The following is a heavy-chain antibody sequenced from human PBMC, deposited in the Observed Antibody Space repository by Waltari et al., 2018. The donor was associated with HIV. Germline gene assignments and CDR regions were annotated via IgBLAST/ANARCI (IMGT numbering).Heavy chain of an antibody. D-gene: IGHD1-26*01. CDR1: GFTFSSYW. CDR3: ARDRYTGSSDFDY. CDR2: INTDGSDT. V-gene: IGHV3-74*01. Sequence: EVQLVESGGGLVQPGGSLRLSCAASGFTFSSYWMHWVRQDPGKGLVGVSRINTDGSDTRYGYSLKGRFTISRDNAKNTLYLQMNSLIDEDTAMYYCARDRYTGSSDFDYWGQGTLVSVSS. J-gene: IGHJ4*02.